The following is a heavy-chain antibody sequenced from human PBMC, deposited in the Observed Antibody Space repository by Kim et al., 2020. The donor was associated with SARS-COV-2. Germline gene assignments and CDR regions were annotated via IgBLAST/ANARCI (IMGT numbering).Heavy chain of an antibody. V-gene: IGHV4-39*01. CDR2: FLSSLPT. D-gene: IGHD2-21*01. CDR1: GGSISGRSYY. Sequence: SETLSLTCTVSGGSISGRSYYWGWIRQPPVYGLEWFLAFLSSLPTFYNPSLKIRVSISVATSTSHFSLNLSSFISSSPAVYFCSRHPAPGLLPLWCPVTL. CDR3: SRHPAPGLLPL. J-gene: IGHJ2*01.